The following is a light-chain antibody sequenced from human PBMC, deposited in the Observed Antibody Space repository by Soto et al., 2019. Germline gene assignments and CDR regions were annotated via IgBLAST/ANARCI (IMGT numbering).Light chain of an antibody. CDR3: QQRSNWPT. CDR2: DAS. Sequence: EIVLTQSPATLSLSPGERATLSCRASQSVSSYLAWYQQKPGQAPRLLIYDASNRATGIPARFSGSWSGTDFTLTISSLEPEDFAVYYCQQRSNWPTFGGGTKV. CDR1: QSVSSY. J-gene: IGKJ4*01. V-gene: IGKV3-11*01.